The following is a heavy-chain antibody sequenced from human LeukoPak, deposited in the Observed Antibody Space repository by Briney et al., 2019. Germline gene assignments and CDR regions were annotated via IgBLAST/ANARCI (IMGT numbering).Heavy chain of an antibody. V-gene: IGHV1-69*13. CDR1: GGTFSSYA. D-gene: IGHD5-18*01. Sequence: SVKVSCKASGGTFSSYAISWVRQAPGQGLEWMGGIIPIFGTANYAQKFQGRVTITADESTGTAYMELSSLRSEDTAVCYCARVRKSTAMADFDYWGQGTLVTVSS. J-gene: IGHJ4*02. CDR2: IIPIFGTA. CDR3: ARVRKSTAMADFDY.